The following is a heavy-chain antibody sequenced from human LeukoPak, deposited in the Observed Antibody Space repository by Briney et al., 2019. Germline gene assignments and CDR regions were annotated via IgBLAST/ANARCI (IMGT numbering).Heavy chain of an antibody. D-gene: IGHD2-21*01. J-gene: IGHJ6*03. CDR2: ISAYNGNT. CDR1: SYTFTNYA. Sequence: ASVNVSYKASSYTFTNYAFTWVRQAPGQGREGMGWISAYNGNTNYAQKLQGRVTMTTATSTSTAYMELRSLRSDDTAVYYCARGGSYWGDYYYYMDVWGKGTTVTVSS. CDR3: ARGGSYWGDYYYYMDV. V-gene: IGHV1-18*01.